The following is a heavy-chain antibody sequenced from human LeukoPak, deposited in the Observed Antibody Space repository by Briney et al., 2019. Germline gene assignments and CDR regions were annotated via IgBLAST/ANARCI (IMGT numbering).Heavy chain of an antibody. Sequence: SETLSLTCTVSGGAISSYYWSWIRQPPGKGLGWSGYIYYSGSTNYNPSLKSRVTISVDTSKNQFSLKLSSVTAADTAVYYCARALFGVVNSYYYYYMDVWGKGTTVTVSS. V-gene: IGHV4-59*01. J-gene: IGHJ6*03. CDR2: IYYSGST. D-gene: IGHD3-3*01. CDR1: GGAISSYY. CDR3: ARALFGVVNSYYYYYMDV.